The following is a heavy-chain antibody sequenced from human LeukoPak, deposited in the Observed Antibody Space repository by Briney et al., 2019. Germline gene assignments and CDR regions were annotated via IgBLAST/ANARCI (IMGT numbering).Heavy chain of an antibody. D-gene: IGHD5-18*01. J-gene: IGHJ4*02. CDR1: GYSISSGYY. CDR3: ARDRTGRNTAQDDY. V-gene: IGHV4-38-2*02. Sequence: PSETLSLTCSVSGYSISSGYYWGWIRQPPGRGLEWIGSIYYTGGTLYNPSLKSRVSLSVDTSTNQFSLKLTSVTAADTAVYYCARDRTGRNTAQDDYWGQGTLVTVSS. CDR2: IYYTGGT.